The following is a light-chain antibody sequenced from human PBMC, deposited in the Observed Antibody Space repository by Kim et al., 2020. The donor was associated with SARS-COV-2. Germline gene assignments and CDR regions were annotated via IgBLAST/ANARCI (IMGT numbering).Light chain of an antibody. CDR2: DAY. CDR1: QSVGNF. Sequence: SLSPGESATLSCRTSQSVGNFLAWYQQRPGQAPRLLIYDAYIRASDIPARFSGSGSGTDFILTISNLEPEDFAIYYCQQRYSWPLTFGGGTRVEI. J-gene: IGKJ4*01. V-gene: IGKV3-11*01. CDR3: QQRYSWPLT.